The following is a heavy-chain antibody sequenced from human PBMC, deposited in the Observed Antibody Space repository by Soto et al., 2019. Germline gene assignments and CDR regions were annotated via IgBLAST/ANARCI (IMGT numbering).Heavy chain of an antibody. D-gene: IGHD1-26*01. CDR3: AIEKVGAPSVHVFDI. J-gene: IGHJ3*02. CDR2: VSASSHI. Sequence: GGSLRLSCAASGFTFSTYAMAWVRQAPGKGLEWVSGVSASSHIFYADSVKGRFTISRDNAKNSLYLQMNSLRAEDTAVYYCAIEKVGAPSVHVFDIWGQGTMVTVSS. V-gene: IGHV3-21*01. CDR1: GFTFSTYA.